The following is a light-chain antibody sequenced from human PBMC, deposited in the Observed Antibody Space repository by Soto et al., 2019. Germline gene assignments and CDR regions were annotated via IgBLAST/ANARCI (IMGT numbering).Light chain of an antibody. J-gene: IGKJ2*01. CDR1: QSVNSY. CDR3: QQYNSWPYT. V-gene: IGKV3-15*01. Sequence: EIVMTQSPATLSVSPGERATLSCRASQSVNSYLAWYQQKPGQAPRLLVYGASTRATGIPARFSGSGSGTDFTLTISSLQSEDFAVYYCQQYNSWPYTFGQGTKLEIK. CDR2: GAS.